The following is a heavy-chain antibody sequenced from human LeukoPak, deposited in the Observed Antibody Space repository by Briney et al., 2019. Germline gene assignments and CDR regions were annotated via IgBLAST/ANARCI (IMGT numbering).Heavy chain of an antibody. CDR3: ARVVYDILTGYYPFDY. Sequence: PSETLSLTCTVSGGSISSYYWSWIRQPAGKGLEWIGRIYTSGSTNYNPSLKSRVTMSVDTSKNQFSLKLSSVTAADTAVYYCARVVYDILTGYYPFDYWGQGTLVTVSS. CDR1: GGSISSYY. CDR2: IYTSGST. J-gene: IGHJ4*02. V-gene: IGHV4-4*07. D-gene: IGHD3-9*01.